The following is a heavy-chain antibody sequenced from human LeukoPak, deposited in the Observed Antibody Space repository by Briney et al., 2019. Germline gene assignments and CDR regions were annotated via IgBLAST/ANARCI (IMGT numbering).Heavy chain of an antibody. D-gene: IGHD1-26*01. CDR2: ITSNSVTR. J-gene: IGHJ4*02. V-gene: IGHV3-48*01. Sequence: GGSLRLSCAASGFTVSSNYMSWVRQAPGKGLEWVSYITSNSVTRFYADSVKGRFTISRDNAENSMYLQMNSLRAEDTAVYYCAKDRHGSPDPYFDYWGQGTLVTVSS. CDR3: AKDRHGSPDPYFDY. CDR1: GFTVSSNY.